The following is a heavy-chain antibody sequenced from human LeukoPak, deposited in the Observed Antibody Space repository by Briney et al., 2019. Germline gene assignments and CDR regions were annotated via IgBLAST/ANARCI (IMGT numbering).Heavy chain of an antibody. D-gene: IGHD3-22*01. CDR3: TTESAPNYYDSSGYGY. V-gene: IGHV3-15*01. CDR1: AFTFSNAW. Sequence: GGPLRLSCAASAFTFSNAWMSWVRQAPGKGLEWVGRIKSKTDGGTTDYAAPVKGRFSISRDDSKNTLYLQMNSLKTEDTAVYYCTTESAPNYYDSSGYGYWGQGTLVTVSS. CDR2: IKSKTDGGTT. J-gene: IGHJ4*02.